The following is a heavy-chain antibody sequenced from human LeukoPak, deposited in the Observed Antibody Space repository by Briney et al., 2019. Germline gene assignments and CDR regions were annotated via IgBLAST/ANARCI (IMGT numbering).Heavy chain of an antibody. CDR2: IYSGGNT. D-gene: IGHD3-9*01. CDR1: GLNVKNNY. V-gene: IGHV3-53*01. J-gene: IGHJ4*02. Sequence: GGSLRLSCVTSGLNVKNNYMFWVRQSPVKGLEWVSIIYSGGNTFYADSVKGRFTISGDNSKNTLYLQMTSLKAEDTGVYYCAREFDYGTLPGPYWGPGTLVIVSS. CDR3: AREFDYGTLPGPY.